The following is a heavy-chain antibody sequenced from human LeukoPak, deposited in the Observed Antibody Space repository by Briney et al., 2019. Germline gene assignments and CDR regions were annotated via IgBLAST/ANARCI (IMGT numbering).Heavy chain of an antibody. D-gene: IGHD5-18*01. CDR2: ISYDGSNK. CDR3: ARDYGSYGYKGLGY. J-gene: IGHJ4*02. CDR1: RFTFSRYG. V-gene: IGHV3-30*19. Sequence: GGSLRLSCAASRFTFSRYGMHWVRQAPGKGLEWVAVISYDGSNKYYADSVKGRFTISRDNSKNTLYLQMNSLRAEDTAVYYCARDYGSYGYKGLGYWGQGTLVTVSS.